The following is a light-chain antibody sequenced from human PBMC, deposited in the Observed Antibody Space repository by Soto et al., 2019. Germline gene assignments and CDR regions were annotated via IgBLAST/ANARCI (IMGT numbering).Light chain of an antibody. CDR3: CSYAGSGTPYV. CDR2: EVS. J-gene: IGLJ1*01. CDR1: RSDIGAYNL. V-gene: IGLV2-23*02. Sequence: QSVLTQPASVSGSPGQSITISCTGTRSDIGAYNLVSWYQQHPGKVPKLLLYEVSNRPSGVSNRFSGSKSANTASLTISGLQAEDEADYYCCSYAGSGTPYVFGTGTKVTVL.